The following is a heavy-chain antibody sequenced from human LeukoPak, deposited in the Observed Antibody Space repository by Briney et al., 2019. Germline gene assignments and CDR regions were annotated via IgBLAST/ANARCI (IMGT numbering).Heavy chain of an antibody. Sequence: PGGSLRLSCAASGFTFSSYSMNWVRQAPGKGLEWVSYISSSSSTIYYADSVKGRFTISRDNAKNSLYLQMNSLRAEDTAVYYCAMGRGTIDYWGQGTLVTVSS. CDR1: GFTFSSYS. V-gene: IGHV3-48*04. D-gene: IGHD1-1*01. J-gene: IGHJ4*02. CDR2: ISSSSSTI. CDR3: AMGRGTIDY.